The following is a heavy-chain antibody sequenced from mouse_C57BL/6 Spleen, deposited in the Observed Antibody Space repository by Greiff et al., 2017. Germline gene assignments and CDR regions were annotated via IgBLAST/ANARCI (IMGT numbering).Heavy chain of an antibody. CDR2: IRSKSNNYAT. CDR3: VRREAQALFAY. J-gene: IGHJ3*01. V-gene: IGHV10-1*01. CDR1: GFSFNTYA. D-gene: IGHD3-2*02. Sequence: EVKLVESGGGLVQPKGSLKLSCAASGFSFNTYAMNWVRQAPGKGLEWVARIRSKSNNYATYYADSVKDRFTISRDDSESMLYLQMNNLKTEDTAMYYCVRREAQALFAYWGQGTLVTVSA.